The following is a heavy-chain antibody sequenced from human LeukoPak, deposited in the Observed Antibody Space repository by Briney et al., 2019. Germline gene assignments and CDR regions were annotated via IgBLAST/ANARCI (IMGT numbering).Heavy chain of an antibody. CDR1: GGSITSSSYY. CDR3: ARGRRDGYNWEYFDK. Sequence: SETLSLTCTVSGGSITSSSYYWGWIRQPPGKGLQWIGSFYYSGSTYYNPSLKSRVTIYVDTSKNQFSLKLSSVTAADTSVYYCARGRRDGYNWEYFDKWGQGTLVTVSS. J-gene: IGHJ4*02. CDR2: FYYSGST. V-gene: IGHV4-39*01. D-gene: IGHD5-24*01.